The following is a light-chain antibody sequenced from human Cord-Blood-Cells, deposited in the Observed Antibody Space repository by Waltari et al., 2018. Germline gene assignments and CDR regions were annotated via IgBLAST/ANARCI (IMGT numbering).Light chain of an antibody. V-gene: IGKV3-11*01. CDR2: EAT. CDR1: QSVRSY. CDR3: QQRSNWPLT. Sequence: EIVLTQSPATLSLSPGERATLSCRASQSVRSYLAWYQQKPGQAPRLLINEATKRDTVIPARCSGSWSGTDLTLTISRLEPEDFAVYYCQQRSNWPLTFGGGTKVEIK. J-gene: IGKJ4*01.